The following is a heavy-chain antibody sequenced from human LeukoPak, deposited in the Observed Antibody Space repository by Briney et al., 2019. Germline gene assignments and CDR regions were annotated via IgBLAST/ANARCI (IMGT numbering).Heavy chain of an antibody. CDR2: ISSSTTTI. J-gene: IGHJ4*02. CDR1: GFSFSSYS. CDR3: AKDRGEGTYYFDY. D-gene: IGHD3-16*01. Sequence: QTGGSLRLSCAASGFSFSSYSMNWVRQAPGKGLEWVSYISSSTTTIYYADSVKGRFTISGDNSKNTLYLQMNSLRAEDTAVYYCAKDRGEGTYYFDYWGQGTLVTVSS. V-gene: IGHV3-48*01.